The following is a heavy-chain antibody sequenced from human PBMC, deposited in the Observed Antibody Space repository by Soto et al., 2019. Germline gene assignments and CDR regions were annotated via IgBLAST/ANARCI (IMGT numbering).Heavy chain of an antibody. CDR2: ISAYNGTT. CDR1: GYTFTSYG. CDR3: ARNSHYGGNPHFDY. D-gene: IGHD2-15*01. Sequence: GASVKVSCKASGYTFTSYGISWVRQAPGQGLEWMGWISAYNGTTNYAQKFQGRVTITADESTSTAYMELSSLRSADTAVSYCARNSHYGGNPHFDYWGQGTLVTVSS. J-gene: IGHJ4*02. V-gene: IGHV1-18*04.